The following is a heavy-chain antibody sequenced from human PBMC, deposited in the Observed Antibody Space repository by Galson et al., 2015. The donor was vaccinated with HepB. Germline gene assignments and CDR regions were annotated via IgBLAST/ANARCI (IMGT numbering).Heavy chain of an antibody. Sequence: SLRLSCAASGFTLSWYGMHWVRQAPGKGLEWLALISYGGSNKYYADSVKGRYTISRDNSKDMLYLQMDSLRGEDTAVYYCAREGRMYCGGDCYLHFWGQGTLVTVSS. D-gene: IGHD2-21*02. CDR3: AREGRMYCGGDCYLHF. J-gene: IGHJ4*02. CDR2: ISYGGSNK. V-gene: IGHV3-30*03. CDR1: GFTLSWYG.